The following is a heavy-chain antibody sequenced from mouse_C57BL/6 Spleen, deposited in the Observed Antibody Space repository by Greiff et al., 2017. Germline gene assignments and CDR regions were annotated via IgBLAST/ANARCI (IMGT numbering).Heavy chain of an antibody. D-gene: IGHD2-4*01. J-gene: IGHJ3*01. CDR1: GFSFTSYG. CDR2: IWSGGST. CDR3: ARYDYDGWFAY. V-gene: IGHV2-2*01. Sequence: VKLVESGPGLVQPSQSLSITCTVSGFSFTSYGVHWVRQSPGKGLEWLGVIWSGGSTDYNAAFISRLSISEDNSKSQVFIKMNSLQADDTAIYYCARYDYDGWFAYWGQGTLVTVSA.